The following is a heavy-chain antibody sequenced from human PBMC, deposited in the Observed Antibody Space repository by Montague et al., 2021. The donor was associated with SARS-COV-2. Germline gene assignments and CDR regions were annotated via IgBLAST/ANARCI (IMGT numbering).Heavy chain of an antibody. J-gene: IGHJ5*02. V-gene: IGHV3-23*03. Sequence: SLRLSCAASGFTFGSYAMSWVRQAPGKGLEWVSVIYSGGSSTYYADSVKGRFTISRDNSKNTLYLQMNSLRAEDTAVYYCAKTRRGMVRGGLMSISWFDPWGQGTLVTVSS. CDR2: IYSGGSST. CDR1: GFTFGSYA. D-gene: IGHD3-10*01. CDR3: AKTRRGMVRGGLMSISWFDP.